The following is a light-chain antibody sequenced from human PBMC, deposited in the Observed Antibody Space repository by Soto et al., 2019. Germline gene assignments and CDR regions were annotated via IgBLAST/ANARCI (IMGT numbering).Light chain of an antibody. CDR2: SNN. Sequence: QAVLTQPPSASGTPGQRVTISCSGSRSNIGNNPVNWYQQLPGTAPKLLIHSNNQGPSGVPYRFSGSKSGNTASLTISGLQAEDEADYYCSSYTSSSTLVFGGGTKLTVL. J-gene: IGLJ2*01. CDR1: RSNIGNNP. CDR3: SSYTSSSTLV. V-gene: IGLV1-44*01.